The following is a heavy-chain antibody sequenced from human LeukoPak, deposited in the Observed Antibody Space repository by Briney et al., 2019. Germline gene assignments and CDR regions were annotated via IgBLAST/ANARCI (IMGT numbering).Heavy chain of an antibody. CDR2: ISRNSSYI. V-gene: IGHV3-21*01. J-gene: IGHJ4*02. Sequence: GGSLRLSCAASGFTFSDYAMKWVRQAPGKGLEWVAAISRNSSYIYYSDSVKGRFTISRDHAENSVYLQMDSLRAEDTAVYYCARDERRFCSDGSCYPGDYWGQGTLVTVSS. CDR3: ARDERRFCSDGSCYPGDY. D-gene: IGHD2-15*01. CDR1: GFTFSDYA.